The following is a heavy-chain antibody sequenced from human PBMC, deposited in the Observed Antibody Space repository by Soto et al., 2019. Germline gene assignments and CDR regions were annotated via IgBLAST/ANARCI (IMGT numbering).Heavy chain of an antibody. Sequence: PSETLSLTCTVSGDSVSSGDYYWTWIRQPPGKGLEWVGHIYFSERTNYIPSLESRVTISLDTSKNQFSLKLTSVTAADTAVYYCARVPIDTYMIYWSDPWGQGTLVTVSS. CDR3: ARVPIDTYMIYWSDP. V-gene: IGHV4-61*08. CDR2: IYFSERT. J-gene: IGHJ5*02. D-gene: IGHD3-16*01. CDR1: GDSVSSGDYY.